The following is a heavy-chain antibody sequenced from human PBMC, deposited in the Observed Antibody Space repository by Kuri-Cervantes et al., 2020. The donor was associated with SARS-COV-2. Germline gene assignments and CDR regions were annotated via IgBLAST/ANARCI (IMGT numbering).Heavy chain of an antibody. J-gene: IGHJ4*02. D-gene: IGHD5-18*01. CDR1: GFTFSSYS. Sequence: GESLKISCAASGFTFSSYSMNWVRQAPGKGLEWVANIKQDGSEKYYVDSVKGRFTISRDNAKNSLYLQMNSLRAEDTAVYYCARAFQIQLWLPFDYWGQGTLVTVSS. CDR2: IKQDGSEK. CDR3: ARAFQIQLWLPFDY. V-gene: IGHV3-7*03.